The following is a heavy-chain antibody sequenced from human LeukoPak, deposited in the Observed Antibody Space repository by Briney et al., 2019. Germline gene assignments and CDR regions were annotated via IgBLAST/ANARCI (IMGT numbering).Heavy chain of an antibody. Sequence: GGSLRLSCAASEFTFSTYWMHWVRQAPGKGLVWVSRINSDGSSTNYVDSVKGRFTISRDNAKNTLYLQMNSLRAEDTAVYYRVRDAPAMGYTLTLDWGQGTLVTVSS. CDR1: EFTFSTYW. CDR2: INSDGSST. CDR3: VRDAPAMGYTLTLD. V-gene: IGHV3-74*01. D-gene: IGHD5-18*01. J-gene: IGHJ4*02.